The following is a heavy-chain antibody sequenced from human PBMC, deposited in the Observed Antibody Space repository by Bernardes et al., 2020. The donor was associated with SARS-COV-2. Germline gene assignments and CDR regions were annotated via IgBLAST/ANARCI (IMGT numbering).Heavy chain of an antibody. Sequence: SETLSLTCTVSGGSISSSNYYWGWIRQAPGKGLEWIGSIYSSGNSYYNPSLKSRVTMSVDTSKNQFSLKLSSVTAADTAVYYCSGGAGYRPDYWGQGTLVTVSS. CDR2: IYSSGNS. J-gene: IGHJ4*02. CDR1: GGSISSSNYY. D-gene: IGHD3-16*01. V-gene: IGHV4-39*07. CDR3: SGGAGYRPDY.